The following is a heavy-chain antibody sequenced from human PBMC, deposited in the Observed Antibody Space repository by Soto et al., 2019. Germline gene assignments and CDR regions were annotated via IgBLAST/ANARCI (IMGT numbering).Heavy chain of an antibody. CDR1: GGSISSSSHS. CDR3: ARRYCSGGANCYYFDY. Sequence: SETLSLTCTVSGGSISSSSHSWGWVRQPPGKGLEWIGIISYTGSTKFNPSLESRVTISVDTSKDQFSLKLNSVTAADTALYYCARRYCSGGANCYYFDYWGQGTLVTVSS. CDR2: ISYTGST. J-gene: IGHJ4*02. V-gene: IGHV4-39*01. D-gene: IGHD2-15*01.